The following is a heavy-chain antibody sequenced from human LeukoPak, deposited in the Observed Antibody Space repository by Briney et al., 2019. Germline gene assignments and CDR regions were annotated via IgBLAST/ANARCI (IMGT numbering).Heavy chain of an antibody. CDR3: ASLQDILTGYTSDY. Sequence: SETLSLTCTVSGGSISSYYWSWIRQPPGKGLEWIGYIYYSGSTYYNPSLKSRVTISVDTSKNQFSLKLSSVTAADTAVYYCASLQDILTGYTSDYWGQGTLVTVSS. CDR1: GGSISSYY. J-gene: IGHJ4*02. D-gene: IGHD3-9*01. CDR2: IYYSGST. V-gene: IGHV4-59*06.